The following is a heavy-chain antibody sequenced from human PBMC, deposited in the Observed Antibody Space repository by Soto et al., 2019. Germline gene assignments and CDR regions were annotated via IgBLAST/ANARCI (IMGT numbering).Heavy chain of an antibody. D-gene: IGHD3-22*01. J-gene: IGHJ4*02. CDR1: GGSFSGYY. CDR3: ARAPAGDYYDSSGYYVDY. Sequence: SETLSLTCAVYGGSFSGYYWSWIRQPPGKGLEWIGEINHSGSTNYNPSLKSRVTISVDTSKNQFSLKLSSVTAADTAVYYCARAPAGDYYDSSGYYVDYWRQGTLVTVSS. V-gene: IGHV4-34*01. CDR2: INHSGST.